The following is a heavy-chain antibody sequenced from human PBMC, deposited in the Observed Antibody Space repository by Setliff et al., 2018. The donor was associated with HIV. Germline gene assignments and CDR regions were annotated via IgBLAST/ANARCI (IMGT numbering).Heavy chain of an antibody. CDR3: ARGADASGYFYREYFQH. D-gene: IGHD3-22*01. Sequence: ASVKVSCKASGYTFTSYGISWLRQAPGQGLEWMGWISGYNGDTHSTQKFQGRVTMTTDTSTNTAYMEVSGLTSEDTAIYYCARGADASGYFYREYFQHWGQGTLVTVSS. V-gene: IGHV1-18*01. J-gene: IGHJ1*01. CDR2: ISGYNGDT. CDR1: GYTFTSYG.